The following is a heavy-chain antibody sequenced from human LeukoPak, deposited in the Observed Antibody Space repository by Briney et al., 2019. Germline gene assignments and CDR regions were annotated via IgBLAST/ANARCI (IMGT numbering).Heavy chain of an antibody. CDR2: IIPIFGTA. V-gene: IGHV1-69*13. D-gene: IGHD6-19*01. J-gene: IGHJ6*02. Sequence: ASVEVSCKASGGTFSSYAFSWVRQAPGQGLEWMGGIIPIFGTANYAQKFQGRVTITADESTSTAYMELSSLRSEDTAVYYCARHHSSVHYYYGMDVWGQGTTVTVSS. CDR1: GGTFSSYA. CDR3: ARHHSSVHYYYGMDV.